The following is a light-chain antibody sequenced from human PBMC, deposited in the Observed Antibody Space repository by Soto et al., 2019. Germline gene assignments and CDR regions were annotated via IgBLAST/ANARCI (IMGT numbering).Light chain of an antibody. CDR1: PSISSW. CDR2: KAS. V-gene: IGKV1-5*03. CDR3: QQYNSYRLT. Sequence: DIQMTQSPSTLSASVGDRVTITCRASPSISSWLAWYQQKPGKAPKLLIYKASSLESGVPSRFSGSGSGTEFTLTISSLQPDDFATYYCQQYNSYRLTFGGGTKVEIK. J-gene: IGKJ4*01.